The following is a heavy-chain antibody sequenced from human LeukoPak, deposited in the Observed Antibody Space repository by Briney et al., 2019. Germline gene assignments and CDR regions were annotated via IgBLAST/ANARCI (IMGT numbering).Heavy chain of an antibody. CDR1: GGSISSSSYY. J-gene: IGHJ4*02. CDR3: ARRDYSNLDY. Sequence: SETLSLTCTVSGGSISSSSYYWGWIRQPPGKGLEWIGSIYYSGSTYYNPSLKSRVTISLDTSKNQFSLKLSSVTAADTAVYYCARRDYSNLDYWGQGTLVTVSS. CDR2: IYYSGST. V-gene: IGHV4-39*01. D-gene: IGHD4-11*01.